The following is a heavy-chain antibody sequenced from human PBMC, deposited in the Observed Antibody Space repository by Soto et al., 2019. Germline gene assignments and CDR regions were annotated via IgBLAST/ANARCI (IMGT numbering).Heavy chain of an antibody. CDR2: IGTDGDT. Sequence: GGSLRLSCAASGFTFTRYDMHWVRLTAGKGLEWVSSIGTDGDTYCVDSVKGRFTISREDDKNSVYLQMNSLGAGDTAVYYCARAYYDSSGYPVGGMDVWGQGTMVTVSS. D-gene: IGHD3-22*01. CDR3: ARAYYDSSGYPVGGMDV. CDR1: GFTFTRYD. V-gene: IGHV3-13*01. J-gene: IGHJ6*02.